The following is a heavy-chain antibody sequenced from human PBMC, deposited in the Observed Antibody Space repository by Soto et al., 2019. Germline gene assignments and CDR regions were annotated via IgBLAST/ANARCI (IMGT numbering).Heavy chain of an antibody. D-gene: IGHD3-16*01. CDR2: IIPILGIA. J-gene: IGHJ2*01. V-gene: IGHV1-69*02. CDR3: ARWGRGETHGPEDWYFDL. Sequence: QVQLVQSGAEVKKPGSSVKVSCKASGGTFSSYTISWVRQAPGQGLEWMGRIIPILGIANYAQKFQGRVTIPHDNSTSTAYSERRRLGPEDTAVYYCARWGRGETHGPEDWYFDLWGRRTLVTLSS. CDR1: GGTFSSYT.